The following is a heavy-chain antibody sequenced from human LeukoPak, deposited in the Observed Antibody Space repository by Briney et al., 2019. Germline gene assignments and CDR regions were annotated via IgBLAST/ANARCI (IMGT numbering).Heavy chain of an antibody. CDR2: IYTSGST. V-gene: IGHV4-61*02. CDR1: GGSISSGSYY. Sequence: SQTLSLTCTVSGGSISSGSYYWSWIRQPAGKGLEWIGRIYTSGSTNYNPSLKSRVTISVDTSKNQFSLKLSSVTAADTAVYYCARLPRSYYDSSGYLDYWGQGTLVTVSS. D-gene: IGHD3-22*01. J-gene: IGHJ4*02. CDR3: ARLPRSYYDSSGYLDY.